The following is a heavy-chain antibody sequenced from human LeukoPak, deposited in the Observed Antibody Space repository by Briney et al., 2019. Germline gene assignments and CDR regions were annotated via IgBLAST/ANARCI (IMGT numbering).Heavy chain of an antibody. J-gene: IGHJ4*02. V-gene: IGHV3-23*01. CDR2: IGGSASSA. D-gene: IGHD2-15*01. Sequence: PGGSLRLSCAASGFTFSSYAMSWVRQAPGKGLEWVSTIGGSASSAYYADSVKGRFTISRDNSKNTLYLQMNSLRAEDTAVYYCAEQYCSGGSCYSYWGQGTLVTVSS. CDR1: GFTFSSYA. CDR3: AEQYCSGGSCYSY.